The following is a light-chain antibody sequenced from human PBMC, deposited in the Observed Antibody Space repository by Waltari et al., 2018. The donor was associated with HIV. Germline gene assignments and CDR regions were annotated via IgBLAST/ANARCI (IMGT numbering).Light chain of an antibody. CDR2: SNN. CDR3: AVRDDRLNGVL. J-gene: IGLJ2*01. CDR1: SPNIGSNP. Sequence: QSVLTQPPSVSGTPGQQVTISCSGGSPNIGSNPVNWYQQLPGTAPKLLIYSNNQRSSGVPDRFSGSKSGTSASLAISGLQSDDETDYYCAVRDDRLNGVLFGGGTRLTVL. V-gene: IGLV1-44*01.